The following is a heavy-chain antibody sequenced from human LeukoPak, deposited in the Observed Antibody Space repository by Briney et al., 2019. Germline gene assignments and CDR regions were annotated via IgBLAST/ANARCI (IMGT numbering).Heavy chain of an antibody. CDR3: ATLRVTTFD. Sequence: ASVTVSCKASGYTFTGYYLHWVRQAPGQGLEWMGWINPNSGGTKYAQKFQGRVTMARDTSISTAYMEMSSLRSDDTAVYYCATLRVTTFDWGQGTLVTVSS. CDR2: INPNSGGT. CDR1: GYTFTGYY. V-gene: IGHV1-2*02. J-gene: IGHJ4*02. D-gene: IGHD4-17*01.